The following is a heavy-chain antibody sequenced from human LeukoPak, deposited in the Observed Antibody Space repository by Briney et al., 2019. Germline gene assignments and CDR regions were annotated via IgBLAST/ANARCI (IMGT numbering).Heavy chain of an antibody. CDR2: IIPILGIA. CDR1: GYTFTSYG. D-gene: IGHD3-16*02. CDR3: ASDMKGYYVWGSYRHDAFDI. V-gene: IGHV1-69*04. J-gene: IGHJ3*02. Sequence: SVKVSCKASGYTFTSYGISWVRQAPGQGLEWMGRIIPILGIANYAQKFQGRVTITADKSTSTAYMELSSLRSEDTAVYYCASDMKGYYVWGSYRHDAFDIWGQGTMVTVSS.